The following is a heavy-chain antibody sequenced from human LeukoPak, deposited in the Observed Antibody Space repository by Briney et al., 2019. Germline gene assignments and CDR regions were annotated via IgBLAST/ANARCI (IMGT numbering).Heavy chain of an antibody. CDR3: ARSFDI. CDR2: IRSTSSTM. Sequence: GGSLRLSCAASGFTFSDYAMNWVRQATGKGLEWVSYIRSTSSTMYYADSVKGRFPISRDNGKNSLYLQMNSLRDEDTGVYYCARSFDIWGQGTMVPVSS. J-gene: IGHJ3*02. CDR1: GFTFSDYA. V-gene: IGHV3-48*02.